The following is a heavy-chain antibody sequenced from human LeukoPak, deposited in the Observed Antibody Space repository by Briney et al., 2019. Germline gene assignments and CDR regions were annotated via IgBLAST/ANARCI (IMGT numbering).Heavy chain of an antibody. CDR3: AKDLGQQWLVLDY. CDR1: GFTFSSYA. V-gene: IGHV3-30*04. CDR2: ISYDGSNK. Sequence: GGSLRLSCAASGFTFSSYAMHWVCQAPGKGLEWVAVISYDGSNKYYADSVKGRFTISRDNSKNTLYLQMNSLRAEDTAVYYCAKDLGQQWLVLDYWGQGTLVTVSS. D-gene: IGHD6-19*01. J-gene: IGHJ4*02.